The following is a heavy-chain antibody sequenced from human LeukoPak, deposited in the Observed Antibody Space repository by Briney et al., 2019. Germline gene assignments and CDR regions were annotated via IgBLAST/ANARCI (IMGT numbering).Heavy chain of an antibody. J-gene: IGHJ5*02. CDR2: IYWNDDK. D-gene: IGHD3-3*01. CDR3: ARTPLQFWSGYYDNWFDP. CDR1: GFSLNTSGVG. V-gene: IGHV2-5*01. Sequence: SGPTLVKPTQTLTLTCTFSGFSLNTSGVGVGWIRQPPGKALEWLALIYWNDDKRCSPSLKSRLTVTKDTSKNQVVLTMTNMDPVDTATYYCARTPLQFWSGYYDNWFDPWGQGTLVTVSS.